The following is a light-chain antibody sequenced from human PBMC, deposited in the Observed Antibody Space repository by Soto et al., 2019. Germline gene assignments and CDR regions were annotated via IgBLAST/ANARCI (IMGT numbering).Light chain of an antibody. Sequence: AIQLTQSPSSLSASVGDSVTITCRASQAISSALAWYQHKPGKAPKSLIYDASSLQSGVPSRFSGSGSGTDFTLTISSLQAEDFATYYCQQFNSYPLTFGGGTRVELK. CDR1: QAISSA. V-gene: IGKV1-13*02. J-gene: IGKJ4*01. CDR2: DAS. CDR3: QQFNSYPLT.